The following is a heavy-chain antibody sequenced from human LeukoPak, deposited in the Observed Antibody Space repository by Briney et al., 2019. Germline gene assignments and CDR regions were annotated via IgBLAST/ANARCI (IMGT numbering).Heavy chain of an antibody. CDR3: ARVMLWVYYYMDV. CDR2: IKQDGSEK. CDR1: GFTFSSYW. Sequence: PGGSLRLSCAASGFTFSSYWMSWVRQAPGKGLEWVANIKQDGSEKYYVDSVKGRSTISRDNAKNSLYLQMNSLRAEDTAVYYCARVMLWVYYYMDVWGKGTTVTISS. V-gene: IGHV3-7*01. J-gene: IGHJ6*03. D-gene: IGHD3-16*01.